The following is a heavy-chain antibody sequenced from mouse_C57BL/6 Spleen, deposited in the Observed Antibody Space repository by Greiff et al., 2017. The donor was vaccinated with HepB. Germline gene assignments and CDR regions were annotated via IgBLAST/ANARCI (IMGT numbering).Heavy chain of an antibody. Sequence: EVKLEESGPGMVKPSQSLSLTCTVTGYSITSGYDWHWIRHFPGNKLEWMGYISYSGSTNYNPSLKSRISITHDTSKNHFFLKLNSVTTEDTATYYCAREGDYYGTFDYWGQGTTLTVSS. V-gene: IGHV3-1*01. D-gene: IGHD1-1*01. CDR2: ISYSGST. CDR1: GYSITSGYD. J-gene: IGHJ2*01. CDR3: AREGDYYGTFDY.